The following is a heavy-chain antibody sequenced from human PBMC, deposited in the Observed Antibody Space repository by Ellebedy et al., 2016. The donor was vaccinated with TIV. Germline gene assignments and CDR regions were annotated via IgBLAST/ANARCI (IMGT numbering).Heavy chain of an antibody. J-gene: IGHJ5*02. Sequence: AASVKVFCKPSGYTFTSYDINWVRQAPGQGLEYLGWMQPGSGNTGYAQKFEGRVTMTRDTSTGTAYMELNSLRSEDTAVYYCTVGLFDPWGQGTLVTVSS. D-gene: IGHD3-10*01. CDR1: GYTFTSYD. CDR3: TVGLFDP. V-gene: IGHV1-8*01. CDR2: MQPGSGNT.